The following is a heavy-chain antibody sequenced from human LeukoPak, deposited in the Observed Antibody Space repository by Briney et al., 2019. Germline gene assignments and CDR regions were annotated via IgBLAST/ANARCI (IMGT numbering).Heavy chain of an antibody. CDR2: IRYDGSNK. V-gene: IGHV3-30*02. CDR1: GFTFSSYA. CDR3: AKDRGSGWYFHY. D-gene: IGHD6-19*01. Sequence: GGSLRLSCAASGFTFSSYAMSWVRQAPGKGLEWVAFIRYDGSNKYYADSVKGRFTISRDNSKNTLYLQMNSLRPEDTAVYYCAKDRGSGWYFHYWGQGTLVTVSS. J-gene: IGHJ4*02.